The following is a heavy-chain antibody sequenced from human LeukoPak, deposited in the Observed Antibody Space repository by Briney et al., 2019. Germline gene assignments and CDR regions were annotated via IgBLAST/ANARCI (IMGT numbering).Heavy chain of an antibody. J-gene: IGHJ6*03. CDR1: GYTFTSYG. V-gene: IGHV1-18*01. Sequence: ASVKVSCKASGYTFTSYGISWVRQAPGQGLEWMGWISAYNGNTNYAQKLQGRVTMTTDTSTSTAYMELRGLRSDDTAVYYCARVDYDILTGYYKGYYYYYMDVWGKGTTVTVSS. D-gene: IGHD3-9*01. CDR3: ARVDYDILTGYYKGYYYYYMDV. CDR2: ISAYNGNT.